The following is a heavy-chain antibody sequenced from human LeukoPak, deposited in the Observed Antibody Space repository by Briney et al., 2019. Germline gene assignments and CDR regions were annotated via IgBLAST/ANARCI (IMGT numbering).Heavy chain of an antibody. Sequence: PGGSLRLSCAASGFTFSGFAMSWVRRPPAKGLELVSGISGSGDNTLYADSVKGRFTISRDNSKNTLYLEMNSLRAEDTAIYYGAKMKGHPLPKYYMDVWGQGTTVTDSS. CDR2: ISGSGDNT. CDR3: AKMKGHPLPKYYMDV. J-gene: IGHJ6*01. V-gene: IGHV3-23*01. D-gene: IGHD1-26*01. CDR1: GFTFSGFA.